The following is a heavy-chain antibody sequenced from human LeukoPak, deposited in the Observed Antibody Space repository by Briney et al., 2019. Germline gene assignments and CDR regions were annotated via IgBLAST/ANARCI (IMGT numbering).Heavy chain of an antibody. V-gene: IGHV4-59*01. CDR1: GGSFSGYY. J-gene: IGHJ5*02. Sequence: SETLSLTCAVYGGSFSGYYWSWIRQPPGKGLEWIGYIYYSGSTNYNPSLKSRVTISVDTSKNQFSLKLNSVTAADTAVYYCARSDYDFWSGYYRWFDPWGQGTLVTVSS. CDR2: IYYSGST. D-gene: IGHD3-3*01. CDR3: ARSDYDFWSGYYRWFDP.